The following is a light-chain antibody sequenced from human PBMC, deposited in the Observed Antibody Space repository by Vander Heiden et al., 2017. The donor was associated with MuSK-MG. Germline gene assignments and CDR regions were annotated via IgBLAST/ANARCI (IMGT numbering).Light chain of an antibody. J-gene: IGKJ1*01. CDR3: QRSVAVRWT. Sequence: DIQMTQSPSSLSASVGDRVTISCRASESISNHLNWYQQKPGKAPKVLIYTASRRQSGVPSRFSGSGSETDFTLTISSLQPDDFATYYCQRSVAVRWTFGQGTRVEFK. CDR2: TAS. V-gene: IGKV1-39*01. CDR1: ESISNH.